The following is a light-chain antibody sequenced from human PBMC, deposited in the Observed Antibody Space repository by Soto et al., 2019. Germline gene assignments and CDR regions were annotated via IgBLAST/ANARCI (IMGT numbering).Light chain of an antibody. Sequence: EIVLTQSPATLSLSPGERATLSCGARQSVSSSYLAWDQQKPGLAPRLLIYDASSRATGIPDGFSGSGSGTDFTLTISRLEPEDFAVYYCRQYGSSPYTFGQGTQLEIK. CDR2: DAS. CDR3: RQYGSSPYT. CDR1: QSVSSSY. V-gene: IGKV3D-20*01. J-gene: IGKJ2*01.